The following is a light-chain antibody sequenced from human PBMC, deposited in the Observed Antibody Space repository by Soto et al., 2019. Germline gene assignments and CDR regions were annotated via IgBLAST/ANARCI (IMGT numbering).Light chain of an antibody. CDR2: AAS. CDR1: QGISSY. Sequence: DIQLTQSPSFLSASVGDRVTITCRACQGISSYLAWYQQKPGKAPKLLIYAASTLQSGVPSRFSGSGSGTEFTLTISSLQPEDFATYYCQQLNSYRITFGQGTRLEIK. V-gene: IGKV1-9*01. CDR3: QQLNSYRIT. J-gene: IGKJ5*01.